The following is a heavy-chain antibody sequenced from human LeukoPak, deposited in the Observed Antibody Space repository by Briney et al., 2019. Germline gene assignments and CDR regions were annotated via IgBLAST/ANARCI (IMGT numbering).Heavy chain of an antibody. CDR2: ISWDGGNT. J-gene: IGHJ4*02. Sequence: GGSLRLFCAASGFTLSSNYMSWVRQAPGKGLEWVSLISWDGGNTYYADSVKGRFTISRDNSKNSLNLQMNSLRTEDTALYYCAKAAHYYDSSGYSDYWGQGTLVTVSS. D-gene: IGHD3-22*01. CDR1: GFTLSSNY. CDR3: AKAAHYYDSSGYSDY. V-gene: IGHV3-43*01.